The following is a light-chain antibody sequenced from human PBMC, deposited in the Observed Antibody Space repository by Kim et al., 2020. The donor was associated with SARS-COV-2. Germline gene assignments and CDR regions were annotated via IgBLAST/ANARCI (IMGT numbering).Light chain of an antibody. CDR3: QQYSFWPLT. J-gene: IGKJ4*01. CDR1: HDIGMN. Sequence: VSAGEGASLSCRASHDIGMNLAWYQQIPGQAPRLLIYGASTRATDIPAKFSGSGSGTDFTLIISSLQPEDFAVYFCQQYSFWPLTFGGGTKVDIK. CDR2: GAS. V-gene: IGKV3-15*01.